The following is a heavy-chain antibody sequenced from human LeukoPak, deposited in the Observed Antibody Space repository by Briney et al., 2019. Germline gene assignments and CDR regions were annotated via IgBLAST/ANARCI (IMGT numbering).Heavy chain of an antibody. CDR1: GGSFSDYY. CDR3: ARGHGPSSSSIRNYGLDV. Sequence: SETLSLTCAVYGGSFSDYYWSWIRQPPGKGLEWIGEINHSGSTNYNPSLKGRVTISLDTSKNQFSLKMSSVTAADTAVYYCARGHGPSSSSIRNYGLDVWGQGTTVTVSS. V-gene: IGHV4-34*01. D-gene: IGHD6-6*01. CDR2: INHSGST. J-gene: IGHJ6*02.